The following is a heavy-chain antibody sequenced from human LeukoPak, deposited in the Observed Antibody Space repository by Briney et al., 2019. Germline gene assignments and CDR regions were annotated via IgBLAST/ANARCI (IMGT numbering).Heavy chain of an antibody. J-gene: IGHJ5*02. CDR1: GYSFTSYW. D-gene: IGHD2-2*02. CDR2: IYPGDSDT. Sequence: GESLKISCKGSGYSFTSYWIGWVRQMPGKGLEWMGIIYPGDSDTRYSPSFQGQVTISADKSISTAYLQWTRLKASDTAMYYCARAYCSSSSGDSYNWFDPWCQGTLVTVSS. V-gene: IGHV5-51*01. CDR3: ARAYCSSSSGDSYNWFDP.